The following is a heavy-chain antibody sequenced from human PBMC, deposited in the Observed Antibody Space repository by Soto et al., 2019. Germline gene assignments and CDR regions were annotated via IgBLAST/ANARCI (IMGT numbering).Heavy chain of an antibody. Sequence: GSLRLSCAASGFTFSSYSMNWVRQAPGKGLEWVSSISSSSSYIYYAASVKGRFTISRDNAKNSLYLQMNSLRAEDTAVYYYARGEIEQQLTGYYYYMDVWGKGTTVTVSS. D-gene: IGHD6-13*01. CDR1: GFTFSSYS. V-gene: IGHV3-21*01. CDR3: ARGEIEQQLTGYYYYMDV. J-gene: IGHJ6*03. CDR2: ISSSSSYI.